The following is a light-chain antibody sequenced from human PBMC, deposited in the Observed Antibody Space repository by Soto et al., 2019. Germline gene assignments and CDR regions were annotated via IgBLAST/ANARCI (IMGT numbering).Light chain of an antibody. Sequence: EIVLAQSPGTLSFSPGERATLSCRASQSVSSSYLAWYQQKPGQAPRLLVYGASTRATGFPARFSGSGSGTELTLTISSIQSEDFAVYYCQQYHKWPFTFGQGTRLEIK. CDR1: QSVSSSY. V-gene: IGKV3-15*01. CDR2: GAS. CDR3: QQYHKWPFT. J-gene: IGKJ5*01.